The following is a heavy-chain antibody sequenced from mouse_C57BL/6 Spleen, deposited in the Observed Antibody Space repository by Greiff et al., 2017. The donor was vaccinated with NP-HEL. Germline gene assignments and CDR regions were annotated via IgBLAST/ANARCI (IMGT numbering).Heavy chain of an antibody. Sequence: VQLQQSGAELVKPGASVKISCKASGYAFSSYWMNWVKQRPGKGLEWIGQIYPGDGDTNYNGKFKGKATLTADKSSSTAYMQLSSLTSEDSAVYFCARVGIYDYDGYYYAMDYWGQGTSDTVSS. CDR2: IYPGDGDT. D-gene: IGHD2-4*01. J-gene: IGHJ4*01. CDR3: ARVGIYDYDGYYYAMDY. V-gene: IGHV1-80*01. CDR1: GYAFSSYW.